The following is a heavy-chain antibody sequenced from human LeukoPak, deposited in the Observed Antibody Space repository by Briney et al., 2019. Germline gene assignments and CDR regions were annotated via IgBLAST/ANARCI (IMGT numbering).Heavy chain of an antibody. J-gene: IGHJ4*02. CDR2: INWNSGTI. D-gene: IGHD6-19*01. Sequence: GGSLRLSCAASGFAFGDYAMYWVRHVPGKGLEWVSGINWNSGTIGYADSVKGRFTISRVNAKNSLYLQMNSLRAEDTAFYCCAKDIWSMYSSGWYIDHWGQGTLVTVSS. CDR1: GFAFGDYA. V-gene: IGHV3-9*01. CDR3: AKDIWSMYSSGWYIDH.